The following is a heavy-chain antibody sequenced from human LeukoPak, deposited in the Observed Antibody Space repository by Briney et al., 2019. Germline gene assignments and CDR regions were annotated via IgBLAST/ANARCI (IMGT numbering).Heavy chain of an antibody. J-gene: IGHJ3*02. D-gene: IGHD1-26*01. V-gene: IGHV4-39*01. CDR2: IYYSGST. Sequence: SETLSLTCTVSARSISSSSYYWGWIRQPPGKGLEWIGSIYYSGSTYYNPSLKSRVTISVDTSKNQFSLKLCSVIAADTAVYYCARGWELLNDAFDIWGQGTMVTVSS. CDR1: ARSISSSSYY. CDR3: ARGWELLNDAFDI.